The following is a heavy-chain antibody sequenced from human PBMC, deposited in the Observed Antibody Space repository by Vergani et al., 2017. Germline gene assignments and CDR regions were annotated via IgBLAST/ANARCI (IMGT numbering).Heavy chain of an antibody. J-gene: IGHJ4*02. Sequence: QVQLVQSGAEVKKPGASVRVSCKASGYSFSNHYIHWVRQAPGQGLEWMGITNPHNGGTTYAQKFEGRVTMTEETSTSTAYMELSSLRSEDTAVYYCARDYIGVDIQLWHVFDYWGQGTLVTVSS. CDR2: TNPHNGGT. CDR1: GYSFSNHY. CDR3: ARDYIGVDIQLWHVFDY. D-gene: IGHD5-18*01. V-gene: IGHV1-46*01.